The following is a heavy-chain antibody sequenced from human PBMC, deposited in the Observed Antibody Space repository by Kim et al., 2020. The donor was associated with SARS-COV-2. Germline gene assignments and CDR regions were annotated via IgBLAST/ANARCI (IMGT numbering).Heavy chain of an antibody. CDR1: GFTFSSYW. V-gene: IGHV3-7*03. CDR3: ARSKFYNWNDVAYYFDY. CDR2: IKQDGSEK. D-gene: IGHD1-1*01. Sequence: GGSLRLSCAASGFTFSSYWMSWVRQAPGKGLEWVANIKQDGSEKYYVDSVKGRFTISRDNAKNSLYLQMNSLRAEDTAVYYCARSKFYNWNDVAYYFDYWGQGTLVTVSS. J-gene: IGHJ4*02.